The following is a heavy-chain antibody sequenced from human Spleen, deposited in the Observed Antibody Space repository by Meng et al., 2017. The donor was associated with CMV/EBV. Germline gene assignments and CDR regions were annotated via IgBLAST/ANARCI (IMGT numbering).Heavy chain of an antibody. V-gene: IGHV5-51*01. J-gene: IGHJ4*02. Sequence: GESLKISCTGSGYSFPSYWIAWVRQMPGKGLEWMGIIYPGDSEARYSPPFQGQVTISVDKSINTAYLQWSSLKASDTAMYYCARQGKIVGATIEYWGQGTLVTVSS. D-gene: IGHD1-26*01. CDR2: IYPGDSEA. CDR3: ARQGKIVGATIEY. CDR1: GYSFPSYW.